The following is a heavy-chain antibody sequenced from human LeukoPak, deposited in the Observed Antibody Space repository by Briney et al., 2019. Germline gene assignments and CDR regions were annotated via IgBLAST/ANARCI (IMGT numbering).Heavy chain of an antibody. CDR2: ISAYNGNT. Sequence: ASVKVSCKASGYTFTSYGISWVRQAPGQGLEWMGWISAYNGNTNYAQKLQGRVTMTTDTSTSTAYMELRSLGSDDTAVYYCARDLRDIVVVVAATSFDYWGQGTLVTVSS. CDR1: GYTFTSYG. CDR3: ARDLRDIVVVVAATSFDY. D-gene: IGHD2-15*01. J-gene: IGHJ4*02. V-gene: IGHV1-18*01.